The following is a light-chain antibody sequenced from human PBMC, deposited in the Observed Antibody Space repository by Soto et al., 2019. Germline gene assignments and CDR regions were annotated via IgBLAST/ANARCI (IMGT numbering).Light chain of an antibody. CDR1: SSDVGAYDR. CDR3: RSVTTWTTLV. Sequence: QSALTQPPSVSGSPGQSVTISCTGTSSDVGAYDRVSWYQQPPGTAPRVIIYDVSNRPSGVPDRFSGSKSGNTASLTISGLLPEDEAEYYCRSVTTWTTLVFGGGTKVTVL. CDR2: DVS. J-gene: IGLJ2*01. V-gene: IGLV2-18*02.